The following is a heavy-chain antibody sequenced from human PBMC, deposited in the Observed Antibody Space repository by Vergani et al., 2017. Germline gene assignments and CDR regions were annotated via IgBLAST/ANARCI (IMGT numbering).Heavy chain of an antibody. Sequence: VQLVESGGGLVQPGRSLRLSCAASGFTFSSYAMHWVRQAPGKGLEWVAVISYDGSNKYYADSVKGRFTISRDNSKNTLYLQMNSLRAEDTAVYYCAKDGGYYDSSGYSDYWGQGTLVTVSS. V-gene: IGHV3-30*04. CDR2: ISYDGSNK. J-gene: IGHJ4*02. D-gene: IGHD3-22*01. CDR3: AKDGGYYDSSGYSDY. CDR1: GFTFSSYA.